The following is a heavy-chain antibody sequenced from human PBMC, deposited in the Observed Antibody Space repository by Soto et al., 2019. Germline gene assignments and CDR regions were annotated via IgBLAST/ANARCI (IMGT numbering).Heavy chain of an antibody. CDR1: GFTFSNAW. D-gene: IGHD5-18*01. CDR2: IKSKTDGGTT. J-gene: IGHJ6*02. CDR3: TTGGAMATNYYYYYGMDV. V-gene: IGHV3-15*01. Sequence: GESLKISCAASGFTFSNAWMSWVRQAPGKGLEWVGRIKSKTDGGTTDYAAPVKGRFTISRDDSKNTLYLQMNSLKTEDTAVYYCTTGGAMATNYYYYYGMDVWGQGTTVTVSS.